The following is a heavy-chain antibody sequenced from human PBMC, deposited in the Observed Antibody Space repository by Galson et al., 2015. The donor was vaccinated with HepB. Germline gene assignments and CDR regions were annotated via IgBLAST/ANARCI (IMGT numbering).Heavy chain of an antibody. D-gene: IGHD5-18*01. CDR1: GFTFSSYS. CDR3: ARGRGYSYGYSDY. Sequence: SLRLSCAASGFTFSSYSMNWVRQAPGKGLEWVSYISSSGNTIDYADSVKGRFTISRDNAKNSLYLQMSSLRAEDTAVYYCARGRGYSYGYSDYWGQGALVTVSS. J-gene: IGHJ4*02. V-gene: IGHV3-48*01. CDR2: ISSSGNTI.